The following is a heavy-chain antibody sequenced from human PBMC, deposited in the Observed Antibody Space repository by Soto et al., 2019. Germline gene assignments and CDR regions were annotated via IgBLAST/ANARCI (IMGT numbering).Heavy chain of an antibody. CDR2: IYYSGSA. J-gene: IGHJ5*02. CDR1: GGSISSGDYY. V-gene: IGHV4-30-4*01. Sequence: SETLSLTCTVSGGSISSGDYYWSWIRQPPGKGLEWIGYIYYSGSAYYNPSLKSRVTISVDTSKNQFSLKLSSVTAADTAVYYCARDLTVDIVAPTEGVFDPWGQGTLVTVSS. CDR3: ARDLTVDIVAPTEGVFDP. D-gene: IGHD5-12*01.